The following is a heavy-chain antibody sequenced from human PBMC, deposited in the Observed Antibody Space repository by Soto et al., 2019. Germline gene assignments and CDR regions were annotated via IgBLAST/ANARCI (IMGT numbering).Heavy chain of an antibody. J-gene: IGHJ6*03. Sequence: QVQLQQWGAGLLKPSETLSLTCAMYGGPFSIYYWSWIRQPPGKGLEWIGEINHSGNTNYNPSLKSRVTIAVHTSKSQLSLKLSSVTAADTAVYYWALRATVTEYYMDVWGKGTTVTVCS. CDR2: INHSGNT. CDR1: GGPFSIYY. CDR3: ALRATVTEYYMDV. D-gene: IGHD4-17*01. V-gene: IGHV4-34*01.